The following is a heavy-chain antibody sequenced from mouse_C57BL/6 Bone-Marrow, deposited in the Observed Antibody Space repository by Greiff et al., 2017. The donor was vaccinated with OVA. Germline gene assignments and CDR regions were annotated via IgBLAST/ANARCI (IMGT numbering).Heavy chain of an antibody. CDR1: GFTFSSYG. D-gene: IGHD1-1*01. CDR2: ISSGGSYT. Sequence: EVQLVESGGDLVKPGGSLKLSCAASGFTFSSYGMSWVRQTPDKRLEWVATISSGGSYTYYPDSVKGRFTISRDNAKNTLYLQMSSLKSEDTAMYYCARHVGAYYGSSPHWYFDVWGTGTTVTVSS. V-gene: IGHV5-6*01. CDR3: ARHVGAYYGSSPHWYFDV. J-gene: IGHJ1*03.